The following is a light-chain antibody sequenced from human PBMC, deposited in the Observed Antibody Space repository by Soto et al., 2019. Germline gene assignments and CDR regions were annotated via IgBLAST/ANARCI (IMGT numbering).Light chain of an antibody. J-gene: IGKJ1*01. CDR1: QGIRND. CDR3: QHYNSSSEA. Sequence: AIQMTQSPSSISASLGDRVTITGRASQGIRNDLGWYQQKQGKAPKLLIYAASSLQSGVPSRFRGSGSGTDFTLTISRLQPDDFATYYCQHYNSSSEAFGQGTKVDIK. V-gene: IGKV1-6*01. CDR2: AAS.